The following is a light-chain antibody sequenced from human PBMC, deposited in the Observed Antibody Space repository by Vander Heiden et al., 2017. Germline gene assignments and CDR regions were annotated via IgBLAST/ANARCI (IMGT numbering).Light chain of an antibody. CDR3: QQLVSYPRT. CDR2: AAS. J-gene: IGKJ4*01. Sequence: DLQLTQSPSFLSAVFGDRVTSTCRASQGISSSVAWYQQKPGKAPKLLISAASTLQSGVPTRVSGGGAGTEFTLTISSLQPEDYATYYCQQLVSYPRTFGGGTKVEIK. V-gene: IGKV1-9*01. CDR1: QGISSS.